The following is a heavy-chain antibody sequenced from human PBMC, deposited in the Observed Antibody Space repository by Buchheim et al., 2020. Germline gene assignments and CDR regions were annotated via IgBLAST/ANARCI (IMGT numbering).Heavy chain of an antibody. CDR3: ARGYDFWNAVGYNYYGMDV. D-gene: IGHD3-3*01. J-gene: IGHJ6*02. CDR1: GGTFSSYA. V-gene: IGHV1-69*06. Sequence: QVQLVQSGAEVKKPGSSVKVSCKASGGTFSSYAISWVRQAPGQGLEWMGGIIPISGTANYAQKFQGRVTITADKATSTAYMELSSLRSEDTAVYYCARGYDFWNAVGYNYYGMDVWGQGTT. CDR2: IIPISGTA.